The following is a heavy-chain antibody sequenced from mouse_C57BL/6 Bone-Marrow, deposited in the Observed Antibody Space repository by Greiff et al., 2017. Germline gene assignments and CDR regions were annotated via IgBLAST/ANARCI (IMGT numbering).Heavy chain of an antibody. CDR3: TTPYYDYPWFAY. D-gene: IGHD2-4*01. Sequence: EVKLQESGAELVRPGASVKLSCTASGFNIQDDYMHWVKQRPEQGLEWIGWIDPENGDTEYASKFQGKATITADTSSNTAYLQLSSLTSEDTAVYYCTTPYYDYPWFAYWGQGTLVTVSA. CDR2: IDPENGDT. CDR1: GFNIQDDY. J-gene: IGHJ3*01. V-gene: IGHV14-4*01.